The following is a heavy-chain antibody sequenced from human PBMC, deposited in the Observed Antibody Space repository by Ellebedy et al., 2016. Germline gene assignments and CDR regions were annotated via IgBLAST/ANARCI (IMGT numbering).Heavy chain of an antibody. D-gene: IGHD2/OR15-2a*01. CDR3: ARVYVPYPMLGRPTSYFRLDV. CDR1: GDSIRRNDYY. J-gene: IGHJ6*04. CDR2: IFWSGTT. Sequence: LRLSXTVSGDSIRRNDYYWSWIRQSPGKGLEWIGYIFWSGTTYYNPSLERRVSISIDTSENQFSLNLRSVTAADTAVFYCARVYVPYPMLGRPTSYFRLDVWGRGTAVTVSS. V-gene: IGHV4-30-4*01.